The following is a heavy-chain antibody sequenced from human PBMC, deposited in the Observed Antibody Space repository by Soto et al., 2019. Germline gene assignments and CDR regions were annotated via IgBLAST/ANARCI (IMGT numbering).Heavy chain of an antibody. V-gene: IGHV4-34*01. D-gene: IGHD1-26*01. CDR3: ARGSQGSGSTSTYYYYYYGMDV. J-gene: IGHJ6*02. CDR2: INHSGST. CDR1: GGSFSGYY. Sequence: SETLSLTCAVYGGSFSGYYWSWIRQPPGKGLEWIGEINHSGSTNYNPSLKSRVTISVDTSKNQFSLKLSSVTAADTAVYYCARGSQGSGSTSTYYYYYYGMDVWGQGTTVTVSS.